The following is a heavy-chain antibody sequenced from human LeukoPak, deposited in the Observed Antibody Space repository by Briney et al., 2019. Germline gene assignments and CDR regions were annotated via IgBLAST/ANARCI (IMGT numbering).Heavy chain of an antibody. CDR2: ISSSSSYI. CDR3: ARDSSSGGWFDP. Sequence: GGSLRLSCAASGFTFSSYSMNWVRQAPGKGLEWVSSISSSSSYIYYADSVKSRFTISRDNAKNSLYLQMNSLRAEDTAVYYCARDSSSGGWFDPWGQGTLVTVSS. J-gene: IGHJ5*02. CDR1: GFTFSSYS. V-gene: IGHV3-21*01. D-gene: IGHD6-13*01.